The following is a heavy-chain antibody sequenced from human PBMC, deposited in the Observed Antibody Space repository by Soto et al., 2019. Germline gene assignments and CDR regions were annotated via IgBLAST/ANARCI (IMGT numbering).Heavy chain of an antibody. J-gene: IGHJ6*02. Sequence: ASETLSLTCTVSGGSISSSSYYWGWIRQPPGKGLERIGSIYYSGSTYYNPSLKSRVTISVDTSKNQFSLKLSSVTAADTAVYYCARQRVYYYGMDVWGQGTTVTVSS. V-gene: IGHV4-39*01. CDR2: IYYSGST. CDR3: ARQRVYYYGMDV. CDR1: GGSISSSSYY.